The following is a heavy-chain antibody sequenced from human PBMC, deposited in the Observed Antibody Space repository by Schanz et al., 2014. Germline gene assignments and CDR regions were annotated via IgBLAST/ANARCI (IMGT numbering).Heavy chain of an antibody. V-gene: IGHV3-21*01. D-gene: IGHD3-3*01. CDR3: ARDRGHFEQLALEWYYGMDV. J-gene: IGHJ6*02. Sequence: EVQLVESGGGLVKSGGSLRLSCATSGFIFTSYSMHWVRQAPGKGLEWVSSISSSSNYYYYADSVKGRFTISRDAAKDSLFLQMTSLRADDTAVYYCARDRGHFEQLALEWYYGMDVWGQGTTVTVSS. CDR1: GFIFTSYS. CDR2: ISSSSNYY.